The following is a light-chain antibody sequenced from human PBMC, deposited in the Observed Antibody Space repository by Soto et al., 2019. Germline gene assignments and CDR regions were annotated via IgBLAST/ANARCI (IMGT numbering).Light chain of an antibody. CDR1: QSISSW. Sequence: DIPMTQSPSPLSASVGDRVTITCRASQSISSWLAWYQQKPGKAPKLLIYKASSLESGVPSRFSGSGSGTEFTLTISSPQPDDFATYYCQQYNSYSGTFGQGTKVDIK. V-gene: IGKV1-5*03. CDR3: QQYNSYSGT. J-gene: IGKJ1*01. CDR2: KAS.